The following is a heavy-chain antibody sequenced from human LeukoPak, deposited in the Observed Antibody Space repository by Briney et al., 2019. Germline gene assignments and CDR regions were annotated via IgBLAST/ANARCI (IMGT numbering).Heavy chain of an antibody. D-gene: IGHD3-22*01. V-gene: IGHV4-59*01. J-gene: IGHJ5*02. CDR2: IYYSGST. CDR1: GGSISSYY. Sequence: PSETLSLTCTVSGGSISSYYWSWIRQPPGKGLEWIGYIYYSGSTNYNPSLRSRVTISVDTSKNQFSLKLSSVTAADTAVYYCARVDWYYDSSGYYYYWFDLWGQGTLVTVSS. CDR3: ARVDWYYDSSGYYYYWFDL.